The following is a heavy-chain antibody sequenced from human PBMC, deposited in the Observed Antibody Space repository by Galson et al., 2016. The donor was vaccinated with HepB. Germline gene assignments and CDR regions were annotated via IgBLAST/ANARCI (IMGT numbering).Heavy chain of an antibody. J-gene: IGHJ5*02. CDR1: GASISSGSDS. Sequence: TLSLTCAVSGASISSGSDSWSWIRQPPGKGLEWLGHIYHSGSTYYNPSLTRRVSMSVDTSLNQISLTLTSVTAADTAVYYCARPVPAARGDWFAPCGQGTLVTVFS. V-gene: IGHV4-30-2*01. CDR3: ARPVPAARGDWFAP. D-gene: IGHD2-2*01. CDR2: IYHSGST.